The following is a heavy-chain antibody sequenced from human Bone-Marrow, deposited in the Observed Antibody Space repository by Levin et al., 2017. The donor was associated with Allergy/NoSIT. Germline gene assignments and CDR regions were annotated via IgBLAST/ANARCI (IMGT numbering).Heavy chain of an antibody. V-gene: IGHV4-4*07. CDR2: IYDGGKP. CDR1: GDFISNHY. Sequence: PSETLSLTCSVSGDFISNHYWNWIRQPAGKGLEWIGRIYDGGKPTYNLALKSRVTMSIDTSKSQYSLKLTSVSAADTAVYYCARAQSEPQTKKWSMLGDWGRGILVTVSS. CDR3: ARAQSEPQTKKWSMLGD. J-gene: IGHJ4*02. D-gene: IGHD2-15*01.